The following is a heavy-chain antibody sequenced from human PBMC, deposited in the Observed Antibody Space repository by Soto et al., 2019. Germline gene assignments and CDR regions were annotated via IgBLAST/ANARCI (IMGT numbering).Heavy chain of an antibody. V-gene: IGHV3-53*01. CDR2: IYSGGST. D-gene: IGHD4-17*01. CDR3: ARDRVSDYGDYYCDY. CDR1: GFTVSSNY. J-gene: IGHJ4*02. Sequence: GGSLRLSCAASGFTVSSNYMSWVRQAPGKGPEWVSVIYSGGSTYYADSVKGRFTISRDNSKNTLYLQMNSLRAEDTAVYYCARDRVSDYGDYYCDYWGQGTLVTVSS.